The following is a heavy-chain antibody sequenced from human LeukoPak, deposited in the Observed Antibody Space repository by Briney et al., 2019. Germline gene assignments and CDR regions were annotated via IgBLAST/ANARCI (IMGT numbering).Heavy chain of an antibody. J-gene: IGHJ4*02. Sequence: SVKVSCKASGGAFNTHIIHWVRQAPGQGLEWMGRVIPMRNIINYAPKFQGRVIITADNSRRTAYLELSSLTSDDTAVYYCARGVYIAAAQYGYWGQGTLVSVSS. D-gene: IGHD6-13*01. V-gene: IGHV1-69*02. CDR3: ARGVYIAAAQYGY. CDR2: VIPMRNII. CDR1: GGAFNTHI.